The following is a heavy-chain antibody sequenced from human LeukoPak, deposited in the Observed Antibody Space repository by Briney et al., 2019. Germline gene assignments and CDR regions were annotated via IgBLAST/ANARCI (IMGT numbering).Heavy chain of an antibody. Sequence: PGGSLRLSCAASGFTFSGYGMHWVRQAPGKGLEWVAVISYDGSNKYYADSVKGRFTISRDNSKNTLYLQMNSLRAEDTAVYYCAKESAYSSGWYGGYYFDYWGQGTLVTVSS. D-gene: IGHD6-19*01. CDR3: AKESAYSSGWYGGYYFDY. CDR1: GFTFSGYG. V-gene: IGHV3-30*18. J-gene: IGHJ4*02. CDR2: ISYDGSNK.